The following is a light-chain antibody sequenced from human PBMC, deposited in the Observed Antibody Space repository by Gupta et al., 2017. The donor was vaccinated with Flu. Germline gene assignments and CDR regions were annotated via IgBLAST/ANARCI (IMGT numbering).Light chain of an antibody. CDR3: QQEDSFPKT. V-gene: IGKV1-8*01. CDR1: QNIIPY. Sequence: AIRMTQSPSSLSASPGDRVTITCRASQNIIPYLAWYQQKRGKAPKLLMYAASTLQSGAPSRFSGGGSGTDFTLTINRLQSEDFATYYCQQEDSFPKTFGQGTRVEI. J-gene: IGKJ1*01. CDR2: AAS.